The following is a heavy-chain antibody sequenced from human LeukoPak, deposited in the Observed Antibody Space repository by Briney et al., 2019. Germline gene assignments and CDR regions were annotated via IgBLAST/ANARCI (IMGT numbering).Heavy chain of an antibody. Sequence: PGRSLRLSCAASGFTFSSYGMHWVRQAPGKGLEWVAVIWYDGSNKYYADSVKGRFTISRDNSKNTLYLQMNSLRAEDTAVYYCAKSGAHYYMDVWGKGTTVNVSS. V-gene: IGHV3-33*06. CDR1: GFTFSSYG. CDR2: IWYDGSNK. CDR3: AKSGAHYYMDV. D-gene: IGHD1-1*01. J-gene: IGHJ6*03.